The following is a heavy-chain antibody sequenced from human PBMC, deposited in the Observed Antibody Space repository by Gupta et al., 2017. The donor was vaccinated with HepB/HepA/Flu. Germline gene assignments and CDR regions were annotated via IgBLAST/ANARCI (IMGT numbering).Heavy chain of an antibody. V-gene: IGHV1-69*04. CDR2: IIPILGIA. D-gene: IGHD3-22*01. CDR3: AGSSGYYLYDAFDI. J-gene: IGHJ3*02. Sequence: QVQLVQSGAEVKKPGSSVKVSCKASGGTFSSYAISWVRQAPGQGLEWMGRIIPILGIANYAQKFQGRVTITADKSTSTAYMELSSLRSEDTAVYYCAGSSGYYLYDAFDIWGQGTMVTVSS. CDR1: GGTFSSYA.